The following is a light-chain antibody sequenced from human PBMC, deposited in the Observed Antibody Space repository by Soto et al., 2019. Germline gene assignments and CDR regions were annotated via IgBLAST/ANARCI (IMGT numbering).Light chain of an antibody. CDR1: QSVISSY. J-gene: IGKJ2*01. CDR3: WQLGGSPLYT. CDR2: ETS. V-gene: IGKV3-20*01. Sequence: EIVLTQSPGTLSLSPGERATLSCRTSQSVISSYLAWYQQKPGQAPRLLIYETSTRATGTPDRLSGSGAGTDFTLIINSLEPEDFAVYYCWQLGGSPLYTFGQGTKLEMK.